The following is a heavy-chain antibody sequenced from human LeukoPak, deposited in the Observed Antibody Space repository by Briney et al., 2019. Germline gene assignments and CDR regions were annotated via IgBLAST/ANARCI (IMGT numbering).Heavy chain of an antibody. CDR3: ASGGDTAMVPLDY. CDR2: INHSGST. J-gene: IGHJ4*02. D-gene: IGHD5-18*01. V-gene: IGHV4-34*01. CDR1: GGSFSGYY. Sequence: SETLSLTCAVYGGSFSGYYWSWIRQPPGKGLEWIGEINHSGSTNYNPSLKSRVTISVDTSKNQFSLKLSSVTAADTAVYYCASGGDTAMVPLDYWGQGTLVTVSS.